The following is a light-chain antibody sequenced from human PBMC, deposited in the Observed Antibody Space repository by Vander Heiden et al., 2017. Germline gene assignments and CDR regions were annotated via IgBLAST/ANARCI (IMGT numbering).Light chain of an antibody. Sequence: AIQLTQSPSSLSASVGDRVTITCRASQAIDTCLTWYQHKPGKTPRVLMYDASTLESGVPSRFSGGGFGTDFTLTISSLRPEDFASYYCQPYRDYPITFGQGTRLEIK. V-gene: IGKV1D-13*01. CDR1: QAIDTC. CDR3: QPYRDYPIT. J-gene: IGKJ5*01. CDR2: DAS.